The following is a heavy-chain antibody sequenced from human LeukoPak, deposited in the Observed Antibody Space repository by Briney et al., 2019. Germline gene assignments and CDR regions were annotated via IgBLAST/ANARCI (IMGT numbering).Heavy chain of an antibody. D-gene: IGHD3-9*01. J-gene: IGHJ5*02. V-gene: IGHV4-4*02. Sequence: SGTLSLTCAVSGGSISSSNWWSWVRQPPGKGLEWIGEIYHSGSTNYSPSLKSRVTIFVDTSKNQFSLKLSSVTAADTAVYYCARHIHVGLRVSRLGWLDPWGQGTLVTVSS. CDR1: GGSISSSNW. CDR2: IYHSGST. CDR3: ARHIHVGLRVSRLGWLDP.